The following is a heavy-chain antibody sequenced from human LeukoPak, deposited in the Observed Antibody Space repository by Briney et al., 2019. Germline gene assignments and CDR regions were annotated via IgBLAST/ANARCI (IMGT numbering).Heavy chain of an antibody. Sequence: GGSLRLSCAASGFTFSSYAMSWVRQAPGKGLEWVSGISGSGGGTYYADSVKGRFTISRDNSKNTLYLQMNSLRAEDTALYYCAKDINWASFESWGQGTLVTVSS. CDR1: GFTFSSYA. J-gene: IGHJ4*02. CDR3: AKDINWASFES. D-gene: IGHD7-27*01. CDR2: ISGSGGGT. V-gene: IGHV3-23*01.